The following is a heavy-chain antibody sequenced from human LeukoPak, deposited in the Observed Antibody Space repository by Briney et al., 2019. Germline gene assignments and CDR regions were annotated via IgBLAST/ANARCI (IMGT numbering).Heavy chain of an antibody. D-gene: IGHD3-10*01. CDR1: GVSISSYY. CDR2: IYYSGST. V-gene: IGHV4-59*08. Sequence: PSETLSLTCTVSGVSISSYYWSWIRQPPGKGLEWIGYIYYSGSTNYNPSLKSRVTISVDTSKNQFSLKLSSVTAADTAVYYCARNRRSPMVRSPNWFDPWGQGTLVTVSS. J-gene: IGHJ5*02. CDR3: ARNRRSPMVRSPNWFDP.